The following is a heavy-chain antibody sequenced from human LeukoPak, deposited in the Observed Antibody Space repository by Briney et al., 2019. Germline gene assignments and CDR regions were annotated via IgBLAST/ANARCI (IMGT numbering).Heavy chain of an antibody. Sequence: SETLSLTCTVSGGSISSSSYYWSWIRQPPGKGLEWIGCIYYSGSTYYNPSLKSRVTISVDTSKNQFSLKLSSVTAADTAVYYCARGIAEYCSSTSCQWGWFDPWGQGTLVTVSS. CDR3: ARGIAEYCSSTSCQWGWFDP. CDR2: IYYSGST. V-gene: IGHV4-30-4*08. J-gene: IGHJ5*02. CDR1: GGSISSSSYY. D-gene: IGHD2-2*01.